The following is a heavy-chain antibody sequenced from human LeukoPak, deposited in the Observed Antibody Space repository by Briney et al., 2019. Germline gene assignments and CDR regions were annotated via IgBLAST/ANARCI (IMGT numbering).Heavy chain of an antibody. Sequence: SSETLSLTCTVSGGSISSYSWSWIRQPPGKGLEWIGNIYYSGSANHNPSLKSRVTISRDTSKNQFSLKLTSVTTADTAVYYCARAGGVKTAALDLDYWGQGTLVTVSS. J-gene: IGHJ4*02. V-gene: IGHV4-59*01. CDR3: ARAGGVKTAALDLDY. CDR1: GGSISSYS. D-gene: IGHD6-25*01. CDR2: IYYSGSA.